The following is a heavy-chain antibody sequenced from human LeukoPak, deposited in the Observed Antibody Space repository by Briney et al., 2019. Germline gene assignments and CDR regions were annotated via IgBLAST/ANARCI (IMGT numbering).Heavy chain of an antibody. CDR1: GGSISSGGYS. D-gene: IGHD5-18*01. V-gene: IGHV4-30-2*01. Sequence: PSQTLSLTCSVSGGSISSGGYSWNWIRQPPGKGLEWIGFIYHSGGTSYYPSLHGRLSMSVDTSKNQFSLNLKSVTAADTAVCYCARAGPGYSDGYEHPEGLDAFDIWGRGTMVTVSS. CDR2: IYHSGGT. J-gene: IGHJ3*02. CDR3: ARAGPGYSDGYEHPEGLDAFDI.